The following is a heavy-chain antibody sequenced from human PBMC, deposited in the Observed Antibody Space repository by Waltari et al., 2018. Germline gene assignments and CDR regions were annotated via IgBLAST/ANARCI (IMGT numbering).Heavy chain of an antibody. D-gene: IGHD2-15*01. V-gene: IGHV4-39*01. CDR3: VRHARTTSGGKHFDH. CDR1: GDSLRSSSYY. J-gene: IGHJ4*02. Sequence: QLQLQESGPGLVKASETLSLTCTVPGDSLRSSSYYWGRVRQPPGKGLEWIGNMYYSGSTYYNPSLKSRVTISGDTSKSQFSLKLSSVTAADTSMYYCVRHARTTSGGKHFDHWGQGMLVTVSP. CDR2: MYYSGST.